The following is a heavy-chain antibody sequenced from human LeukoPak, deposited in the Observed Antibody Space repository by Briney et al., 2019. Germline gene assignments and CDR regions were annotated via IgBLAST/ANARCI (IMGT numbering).Heavy chain of an antibody. CDR2: INHSGST. J-gene: IGHJ5*02. D-gene: IGHD3-22*01. CDR1: GGSFSGYY. V-gene: IGHV4-34*01. CDR3: ARRRGSGYYYR. Sequence: SETLSLTCAVYGGSFSGYYWSWIRQPPGKGLEWIGEINHSGSTNYNPSLKSRVTISVDTSENQFSLKLSSVTAADTAVYYCARRRGSGYYYRWGQGTLVTVSS.